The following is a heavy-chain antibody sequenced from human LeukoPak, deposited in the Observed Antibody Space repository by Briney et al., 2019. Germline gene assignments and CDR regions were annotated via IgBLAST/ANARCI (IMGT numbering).Heavy chain of an antibody. D-gene: IGHD3-10*01. V-gene: IGHV3-23*01. CDR1: GFTFSSYA. Sequence: PGGSLRLSCAASGFTFSSYAMSWVRQAPGKGLEWVSAISGSGGSTYYADSAKGRFTISRDNSKNTLYLQMNRLRVEDTAVYYCAREVGADYGSAFDPWGQGTLVTVSS. CDR2: ISGSGGST. J-gene: IGHJ5*02. CDR3: AREVGADYGSAFDP.